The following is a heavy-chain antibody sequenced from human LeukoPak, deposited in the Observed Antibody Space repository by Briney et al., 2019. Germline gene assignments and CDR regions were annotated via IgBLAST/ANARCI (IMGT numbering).Heavy chain of an antibody. CDR3: ATPGKIVATTGAEYFQH. CDR1: GGTFSSYA. D-gene: IGHD5-12*01. CDR2: IIPIFGTA. V-gene: IGHV1-69*13. Sequence: SVKVSCKASGGTFSSYAISWMRQAPGQGLEWMGGIIPIFGTANYAQKFQGRVTITADESTSTAYMELSSLRSEDTAVYYCATPGKIVATTGAEYFQHWGQGTLVTVSS. J-gene: IGHJ1*01.